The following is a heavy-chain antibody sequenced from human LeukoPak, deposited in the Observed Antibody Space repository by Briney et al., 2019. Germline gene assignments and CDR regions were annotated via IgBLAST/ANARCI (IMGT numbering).Heavy chain of an antibody. CDR2: IYPGDSDT. CDR1: GYTFTNYW. CDR3: ARQADDTAMATAY. Sequence: GESLKISCKGSGYTFTNYWIGWVRQMPGKGLEWMGVIYPGDSDTRYSPSFQGQVTISADKSISTAYLQWSSLKALDTAMYYCARQADDTAMATAYWGQGTLVTVSS. J-gene: IGHJ4*02. V-gene: IGHV5-51*01. D-gene: IGHD5-18*01.